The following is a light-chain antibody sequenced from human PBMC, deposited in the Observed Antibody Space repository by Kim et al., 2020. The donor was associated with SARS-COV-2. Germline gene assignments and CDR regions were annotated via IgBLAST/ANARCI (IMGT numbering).Light chain of an antibody. J-gene: IGKJ4*01. V-gene: IGKV1-39*01. CDR2: AAS. CDR3: QQSYRTPLT. Sequence: ASVGDRVTITCRPSQNSNNNVNWYQQKSGKPPKLLIFAASNLQRGVPSWFSASGSGTNFTLTITSVQPEDFATYYCQQSYRTPLTFGGGTKVDIK. CDR1: QNSNNN.